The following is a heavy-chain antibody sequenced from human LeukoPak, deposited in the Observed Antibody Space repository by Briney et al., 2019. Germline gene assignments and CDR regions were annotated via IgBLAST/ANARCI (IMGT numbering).Heavy chain of an antibody. CDR1: GFTFSSYA. CDR3: ARGSKYTSSWSRNKWFDP. CDR2: ILYDGSNK. V-gene: IGHV3-30*04. D-gene: IGHD6-13*01. Sequence: PGGSLRLSCAASGFTFSSYAMYWVRQAPGKGLEWVAVILYDGSNKYYADSVKGRFTISRDNSKNTLYLQMNSLRAEDTAVYYCARGSKYTSSWSRNKWFDPWGQGTLVTVSS. J-gene: IGHJ5*02.